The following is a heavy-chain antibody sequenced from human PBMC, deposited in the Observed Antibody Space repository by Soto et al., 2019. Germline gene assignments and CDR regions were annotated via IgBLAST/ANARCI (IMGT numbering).Heavy chain of an antibody. V-gene: IGHV1-18*04. Sequence: QVELVQSGVEVKKPGASVKVSCKASGYTFTNHGLSWVRQAPGQGLEWMGWISASNGDTNYAQKFVGRVTVTTDTSTSIGYMEVRSLKSEDTAVYYCARMVRGSKIDHYYYMDVWCKGTTVIVSS. CDR2: ISASNGDT. CDR3: ARMVRGSKIDHYYYMDV. J-gene: IGHJ6*03. CDR1: GYTFTNHG. D-gene: IGHD3-10*01.